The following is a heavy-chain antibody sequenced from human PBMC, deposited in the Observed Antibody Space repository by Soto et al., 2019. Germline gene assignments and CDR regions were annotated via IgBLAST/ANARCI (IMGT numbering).Heavy chain of an antibody. Sequence: VQLQESGPGLVKASETLSLICSVSGGSVSSFSYYWSWIRQPPGRRPEWIGYIHHSGATRYNPSLNDRVSISLDTSKNHLALKLNSVTAADTAVYYCARYHDMFDSPPRSPQFYHGMDVWGQGTTVIVSS. CDR1: GGSVSSFSYY. D-gene: IGHD3-10*02. CDR2: IHHSGAT. V-gene: IGHV4-61*03. J-gene: IGHJ6*02. CDR3: ARYHDMFDSPPRSPQFYHGMDV.